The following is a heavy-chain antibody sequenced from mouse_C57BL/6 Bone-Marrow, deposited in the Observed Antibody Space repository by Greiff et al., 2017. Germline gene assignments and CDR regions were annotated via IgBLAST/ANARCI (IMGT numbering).Heavy chain of an antibody. CDR1: GYTFTSYW. J-gene: IGHJ1*03. V-gene: IGHV1-7*01. CDR2: INPGSGYN. Sequence: VQLQQSGAELAKPGASVKLSCKASGYTFTSYWMHWVKQRPGQGLEWIGDINPGSGYNKYNQKFKDKATLTADKSSSTAYMQLSSLTYEDSAVYYCARSHLGHPWYFDVGDTGTTVTVT. D-gene: IGHD4-1*01. CDR3: ARSHLGHPWYFDV.